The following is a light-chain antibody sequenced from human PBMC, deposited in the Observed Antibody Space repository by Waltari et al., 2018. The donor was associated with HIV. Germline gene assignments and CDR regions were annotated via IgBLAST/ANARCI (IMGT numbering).Light chain of an antibody. J-gene: IGKJ4*01. V-gene: IGKV4-1*01. CDR2: CAS. CDR1: QSVLYNSNNKNY. CDR3: QQYYSFPLT. Sequence: DIVMSQSPDSLAVSLGERATINCKSSQSVLYNSNNKNYLAWYQQKPGQPPKLLIYCASTRESGVPDRFSGSGSGPDFTLTISSLQAEDVAVYYCQQYYSFPLTFGGGTKVEIK.